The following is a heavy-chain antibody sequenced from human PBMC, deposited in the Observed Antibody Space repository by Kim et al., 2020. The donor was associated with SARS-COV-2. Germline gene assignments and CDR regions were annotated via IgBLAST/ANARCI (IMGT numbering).Heavy chain of an antibody. J-gene: IGHJ6*02. CDR1: GGTFSSYA. D-gene: IGHD6-13*01. CDR2: IIPIFGTA. Sequence: SVKVSCKASGGTFSSYAISWVRQAPGQGLEWMGGIIPIFGTANYAQKFQGRVTITADESTSTAYMELSSLRSEDTAVYYCARHDLGIPYYYYGMDVWGQGTTVTVSS. V-gene: IGHV1-69*13. CDR3: ARHDLGIPYYYYGMDV.